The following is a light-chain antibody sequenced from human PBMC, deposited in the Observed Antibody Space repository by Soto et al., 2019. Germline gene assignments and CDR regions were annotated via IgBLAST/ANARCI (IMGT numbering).Light chain of an antibody. CDR3: QQTSSFPLT. Sequence: DIQMTQSPSFVSASVGDRVTITCRASQGITSWLAWYQQKPGRAPKLLIHAASSLESGVPPRFSGSGSGTDVTLTISSLQPEDFATYYCQQTSSFPLTFGGGTKVEIK. CDR2: AAS. V-gene: IGKV1-12*01. CDR1: QGITSW. J-gene: IGKJ4*01.